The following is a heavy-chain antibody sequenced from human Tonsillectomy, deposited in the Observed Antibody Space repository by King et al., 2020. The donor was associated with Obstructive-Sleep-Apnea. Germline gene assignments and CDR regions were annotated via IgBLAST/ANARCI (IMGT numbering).Heavy chain of an antibody. Sequence: VQLVESGGGVVQPGRSLRLSCTASGFTFSSYAMHWVRQAPGKGLEWVAVIWYDGTNKYYADSVKGRFTISGDNSKNTLYLQMNSLRAEDTAVYYCAKAPFYYDSSGYYHFEYWAREPWSPSPQ. J-gene: IGHJ4*02. V-gene: IGHV3-33*06. CDR1: GFTFSSYA. D-gene: IGHD3-22*01. CDR2: IWYDGTNK. CDR3: AKAPFYYDSSGYYHFEY.